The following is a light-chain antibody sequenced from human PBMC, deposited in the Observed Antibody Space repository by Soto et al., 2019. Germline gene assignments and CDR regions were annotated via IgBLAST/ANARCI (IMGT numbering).Light chain of an antibody. V-gene: IGKV3-15*01. CDR1: QSVSSS. CDR2: DAS. Sequence: EIEMTQSPATLSASAGDRATVSCRASQSVSSSLAWYQQKPGQAPRLLIYDASTRATGIPARFSGSGSGTEFTLTISSLQSEDFAVYYCQQYNNWPPITFGQGTRLEN. J-gene: IGKJ5*01. CDR3: QQYNNWPPIT.